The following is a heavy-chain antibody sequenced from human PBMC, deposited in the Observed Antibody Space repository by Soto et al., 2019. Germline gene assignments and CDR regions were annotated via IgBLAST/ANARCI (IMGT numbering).Heavy chain of an antibody. CDR3: AKKEKKYGSGTYSFNHHGLDV. Sequence: QVQLVQSGAEVRTPGSSVKVSCKASGGTFSTSAISWVRQAPGQGLEWVGGIIPISSLVKKAQKFQVRVTNTADERTRTAYMELSSLRSDDTAVYYCAKKEKKYGSGTYSFNHHGLDVLGQGTTVTVSS. J-gene: IGHJ6*02. CDR2: IIPISSLV. V-gene: IGHV1-69*01. D-gene: IGHD3-10*01. CDR1: GGTFSTSA.